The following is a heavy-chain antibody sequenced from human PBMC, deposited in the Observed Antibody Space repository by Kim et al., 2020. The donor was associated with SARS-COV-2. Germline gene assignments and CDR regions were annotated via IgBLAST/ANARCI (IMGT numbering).Heavy chain of an antibody. D-gene: IGHD3-10*01. CDR3: ARRINYSSGSYSFDF. V-gene: IGHV7-4-1*02. J-gene: IGHJ4*02. Sequence: QDFTGRFVFSLDTSVSTAYLQISSLKAEDTAVYYCARRINYSSGSYSFDFWGQGTLVTVSS.